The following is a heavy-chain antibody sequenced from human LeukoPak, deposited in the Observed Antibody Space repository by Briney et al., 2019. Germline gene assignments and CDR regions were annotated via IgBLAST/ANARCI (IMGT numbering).Heavy chain of an antibody. V-gene: IGHV4-4*07. J-gene: IGHJ3*02. D-gene: IGHD3-22*01. CDR2: IYTSGST. CDR1: GGSISSYY. Sequence: ASETLSLTCTVSGGSISSYYWSWIRQPAGKGLEWIGRIYTSGSTNYNPSPKSRVTMSVDTSKNQFSLKLSSVTAADTAVYYCARQYYDSSGYYLRDDAFDIWGQGTMVTVSS. CDR3: ARQYYDSSGYYLRDDAFDI.